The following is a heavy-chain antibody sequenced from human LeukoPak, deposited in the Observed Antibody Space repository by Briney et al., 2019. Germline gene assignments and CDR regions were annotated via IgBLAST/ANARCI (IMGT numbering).Heavy chain of an antibody. J-gene: IGHJ6*03. CDR2: IKQDGSEK. CDR3: ARVPGSSSWYLLYYYYYYMGV. Sequence: GGSLRLSCAASGFTFSSYWMSWVRQAPGKGLEWVANIKQDGSEKYYVDSVKGRFTISRDNAKNSLYLQMNSLRAEDTAVYYCARVPGSSSWYLLYYYYYYMGVWGKGTTVTVSS. CDR1: GFTFSSYW. V-gene: IGHV3-7*01. D-gene: IGHD6-13*01.